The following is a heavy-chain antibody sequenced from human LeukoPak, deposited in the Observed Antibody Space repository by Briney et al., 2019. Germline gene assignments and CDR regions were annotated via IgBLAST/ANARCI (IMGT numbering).Heavy chain of an antibody. Sequence: PGGSLRLSCTASGFTFGDYAMSWVRQAPGKGLEWVGFIRSKAYGGTTEYAASVKGRFTISRDDSKSTAYLQMNSLKTEDTAVYYCTRAIWYYDFWSFGYWGQGTLVTVSS. J-gene: IGHJ4*02. CDR2: IRSKAYGGTT. CDR1: GFTFGDYA. D-gene: IGHD3-3*01. CDR3: TRAIWYYDFWSFGY. V-gene: IGHV3-49*04.